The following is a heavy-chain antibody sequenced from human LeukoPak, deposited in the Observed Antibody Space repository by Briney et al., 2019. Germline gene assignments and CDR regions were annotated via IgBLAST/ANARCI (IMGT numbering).Heavy chain of an antibody. CDR1: GYTFTSYG. CDR3: ARDLGYDFSYYYGMDV. D-gene: IGHD3-3*01. V-gene: IGHV1-18*04. J-gene: IGHJ6*04. Sequence: ASVKVSCKASGYTFTSYGISWVRQAPGQGLEWMGWIGAYNGNTNYAQKLQGRVTMTTDTSTSTAYMELRSLRSDDTAVYYCARDLGYDFSYYYGMDVWGKGTTVTVSS. CDR2: IGAYNGNT.